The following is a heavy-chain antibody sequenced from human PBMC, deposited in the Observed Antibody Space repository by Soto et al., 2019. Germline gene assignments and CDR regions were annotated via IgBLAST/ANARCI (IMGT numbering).Heavy chain of an antibody. CDR1: GFTFSSYS. J-gene: IGHJ4*02. CDR3: VRTSLVVAAATREDY. CDR2: ISSSSSTI. V-gene: IGHV3-48*01. D-gene: IGHD2-15*01. Sequence: PGGSLRLSCAASGFTFSSYSMNWVRQAPGKGLEWVSYISSSSSTIYYADSVKGRFTISRDNAENTLYLQMNSLRAEDTAVYYCVRTSLVVAAATREDYWGQGTLVTVSS.